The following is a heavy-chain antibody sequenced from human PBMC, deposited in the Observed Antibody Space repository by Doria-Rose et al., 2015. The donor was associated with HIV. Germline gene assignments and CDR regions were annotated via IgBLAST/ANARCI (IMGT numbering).Heavy chain of an antibody. D-gene: IGHD6-13*01. CDR3: ARIKSSRWYHKYYFDF. V-gene: IGHV2-26*01. J-gene: IGHJ4*02. CDR2: IFSDDER. Sequence: QESGPVLVKPTETLTLTCTVSGVSLSSPGMGVSWIRQPPGKALEWLANIFSDDERSYKTSLKSRLTISRGTSKSQVVLTMTDVDPVDTATYYCARIKSSRWYHKYYFDFRGQGTLVIVSA. CDR1: GVSLSSPGMG.